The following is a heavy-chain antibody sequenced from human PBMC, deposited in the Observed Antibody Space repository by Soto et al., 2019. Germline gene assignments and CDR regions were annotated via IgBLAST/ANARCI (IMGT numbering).Heavy chain of an antibody. CDR2: IYHSGST. CDR3: ATSYYPAIDV. Sequence: PSETLSLTCAVSGGSISSSHWWCWVRQSPGKGLEWIGEIYHSGSTNYNPSLKSRATISIDKSKNQFSLRLTSVTAADTALYFCATSYYPAIDVWGQGTRVTVSS. CDR1: GGSISSSHW. V-gene: IGHV4-4*02. J-gene: IGHJ3*01. D-gene: IGHD3-10*01.